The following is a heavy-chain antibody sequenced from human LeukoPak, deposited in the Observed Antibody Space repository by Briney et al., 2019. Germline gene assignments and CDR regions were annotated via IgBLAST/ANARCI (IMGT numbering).Heavy chain of an antibody. CDR2: VSGTGNTA. V-gene: IGHV3-23*01. J-gene: IGHJ6*03. CDR1: GFTFTNYA. Sequence: GGSLRLSCEASGFTFTNYAMNWVRQVPGKGLEWVAAVSGTGNTAYYAGSVKGRFTISRDNSKNTVYLQMNYLRAEDTAVYYCAKDRVIRCCSWYYYMDVWGKGTTVTVSS. D-gene: IGHD2-15*01. CDR3: AKDRVIRCCSWYYYMDV.